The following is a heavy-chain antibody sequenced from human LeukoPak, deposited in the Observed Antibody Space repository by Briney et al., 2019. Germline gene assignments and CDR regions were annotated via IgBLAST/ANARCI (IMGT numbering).Heavy chain of an antibody. Sequence: GGSLRLSCAASGFTFIKYAMTWVRQAPGKGLEWVSAIGAGGAATFYADSVKGRFTISRDNSKDTLYLQMSSLSAEDTAVYYCAKRHYYASGSLDSWGQGTLVTVSS. D-gene: IGHD3-10*01. J-gene: IGHJ4*02. V-gene: IGHV3-23*01. CDR3: AKRHYYASGSLDS. CDR1: GFTFIKYA. CDR2: IGAGGAAT.